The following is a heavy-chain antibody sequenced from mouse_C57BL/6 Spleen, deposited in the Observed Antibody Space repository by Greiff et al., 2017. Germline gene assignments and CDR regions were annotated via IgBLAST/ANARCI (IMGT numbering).Heavy chain of an antibody. J-gene: IGHJ4*01. V-gene: IGHV1-26*01. CDR1: GYTFTDYY. Sequence: EVQLQQSGPELVKPGASVKISCKASGYTFTDYYMNWVKQSHGKSLEWIGDINPNNGGTSYNQKFKGKATLTVDKSSSTAYMELRSLSSEDSAVYYCARKDDGYGDAMDYWGQGTSVTVSS. CDR3: ARKDDGYGDAMDY. CDR2: INPNNGGT. D-gene: IGHD2-3*01.